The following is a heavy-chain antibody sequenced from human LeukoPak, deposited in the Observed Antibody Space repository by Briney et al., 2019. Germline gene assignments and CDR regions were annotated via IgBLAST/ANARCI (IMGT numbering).Heavy chain of an antibody. J-gene: IGHJ4*02. V-gene: IGHV4-39*07. CDR2: IYYSGST. CDR1: GGSISSSSYY. CDR3: ARNGYYSIDF. Sequence: SETLSLTCTVSGGSISSSSYYWGWIRQPPGKGLEWIGSIYYSGSTYYNPSLKSRVTISVDTSKNQFSLRLSSVTAADTAVYYCARNGYYSIDFWGQGTLVTVSS. D-gene: IGHD4-17*01.